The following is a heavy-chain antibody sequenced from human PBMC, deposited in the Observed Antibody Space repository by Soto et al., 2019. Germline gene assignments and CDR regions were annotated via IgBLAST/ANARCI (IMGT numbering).Heavy chain of an antibody. Sequence: QITLKESGPTLVKPTQTLTLTCTFSGFSLSTSGVGVGWIRQPPGKALEWLALIYWDDDKRYSPSLKSRLTITKDTSRNQVVLTMTNMDPVDTATYYCAHTHTVTYAFDIWGQGTMVTVSS. CDR3: AHTHTVTYAFDI. V-gene: IGHV2-5*02. CDR2: IYWDDDK. D-gene: IGHD4-17*01. J-gene: IGHJ3*02. CDR1: GFSLSTSGVG.